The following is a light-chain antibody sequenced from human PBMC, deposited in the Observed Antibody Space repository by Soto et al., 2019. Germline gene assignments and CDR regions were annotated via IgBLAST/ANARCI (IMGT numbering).Light chain of an antibody. CDR3: SSYAGNSRYV. Sequence: QSALTQPPSASGSPGQSVTISCTGTSSDVGRYNYISWYQQRPGNAPKLIIYEVSKRPSGVPDRLSGFKYGNTASLTVSGLQAEDEADYYCSSYAGNSRYVFGTGTKVTGL. CDR2: EVS. CDR1: SSDVGRYNY. V-gene: IGLV2-8*01. J-gene: IGLJ1*01.